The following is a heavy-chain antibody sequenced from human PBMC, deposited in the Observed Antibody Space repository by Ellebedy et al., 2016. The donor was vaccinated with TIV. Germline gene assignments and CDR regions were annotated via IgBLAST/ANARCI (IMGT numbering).Heavy chain of an antibody. J-gene: IGHJ4*02. V-gene: IGHV1-46*02. Sequence: GESLKISCAASGFTFNSYAMHWVRQAPGQGLEWMGINNPGDGTTTYARKFQGRVTMTRDTSTSTVSMELGSLRSDDTAVYYCARGGRYSGSYNFDHWGQGSLVTVSS. CDR1: GFTFNSYA. CDR2: NNPGDGTT. CDR3: ARGGRYSGSYNFDH. D-gene: IGHD1-26*01.